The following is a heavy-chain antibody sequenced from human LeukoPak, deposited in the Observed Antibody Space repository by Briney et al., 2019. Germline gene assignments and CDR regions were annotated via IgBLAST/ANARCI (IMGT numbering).Heavy chain of an antibody. Sequence: PSETLSLTCDVSGDSISSNTYYWGWIRQPPGKGLEWIGTIHYSGSTNYNPSLKSRVTIYVDTSRNQFSLELTSVTAADPAVYYAASQVVQAAIMPGWYFDLWGRGTLVTVSS. CDR2: IHYSGST. J-gene: IGHJ2*01. D-gene: IGHD2-2*02. CDR1: GDSISSNTYY. CDR3: ASQVVQAAIMPGWYFDL. V-gene: IGHV4-39*01.